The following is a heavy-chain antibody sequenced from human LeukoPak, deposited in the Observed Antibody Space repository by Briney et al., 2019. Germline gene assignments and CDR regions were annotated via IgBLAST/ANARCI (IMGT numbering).Heavy chain of an antibody. CDR1: GSSISSGGYS. V-gene: IGHV4-30-2*01. D-gene: IGHD6-6*01. CDR2: IYHSGST. J-gene: IGHJ5*02. Sequence: SETLSLTCAVSGSSISSGGYSWSWIRQPPGKGLEWIGYIYHSGSTYYNPSLKSRVTISVDGSKNQFSLKLSSVTAADTAVYYCARGGLYSSSSPWFGPWGQGTLVTVSS. CDR3: ARGGLYSSSSPWFGP.